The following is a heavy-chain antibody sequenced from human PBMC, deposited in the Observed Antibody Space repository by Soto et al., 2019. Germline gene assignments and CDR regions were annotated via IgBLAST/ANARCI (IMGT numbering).Heavy chain of an antibody. J-gene: IGHJ5*02. CDR3: ARVAVVVAANCFDP. V-gene: IGHV3-7*05. CDR1: GFPLSSYW. Sequence: EVQLVESGGGLVQPGGSLRLSCAASGFPLSSYWMSWVRQAPGKGLEWVANIKQDGSEKYYVDSVKGRFTISRDNAKNSLYLQMNSLRAEDTAMYYCARVAVVVAANCFDPWGQGTLVTVSS. CDR2: IKQDGSEK. D-gene: IGHD2-15*01.